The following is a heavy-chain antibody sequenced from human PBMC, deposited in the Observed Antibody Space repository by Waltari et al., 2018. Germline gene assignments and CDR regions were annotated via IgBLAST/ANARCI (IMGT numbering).Heavy chain of an antibody. D-gene: IGHD4-17*01. CDR2: IKEDGSQK. Sequence: EVQLVESGGGLVQPGGSLRLSCGASGFTFSRYWMNWVRQAPGTGLEWVANIKEDGSQKQDAEAVKGRFTMSRDNTKNSLYLEMNSLRGEDTALYYCARTGYGGNALDYWGRGTQVTV. CDR3: ARTGYGGNALDY. CDR1: GFTFSRYW. J-gene: IGHJ4*02. V-gene: IGHV3-7*01.